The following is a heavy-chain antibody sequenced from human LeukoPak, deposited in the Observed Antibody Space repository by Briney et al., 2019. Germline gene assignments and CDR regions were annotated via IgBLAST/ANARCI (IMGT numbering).Heavy chain of an antibody. Sequence: GGSLRLSCAASGFTFSSYGMHWVRQAPGKGLEWVAVIPYDGSNKYYADSVKGRFTISRDNSKNTLYLKMNSLRAEDTAVYYCAKEVGYYYDSSGYYLYYYGMDVWGQGTTVTVSS. J-gene: IGHJ6*02. CDR2: IPYDGSNK. V-gene: IGHV3-30*18. D-gene: IGHD3-22*01. CDR1: GFTFSSYG. CDR3: AKEVGYYYDSSGYYLYYYGMDV.